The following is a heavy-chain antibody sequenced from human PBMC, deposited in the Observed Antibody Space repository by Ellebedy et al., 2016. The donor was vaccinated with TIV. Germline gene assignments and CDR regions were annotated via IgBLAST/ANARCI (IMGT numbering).Heavy chain of an antibody. CDR3: ARSLVVTAICFDY. D-gene: IGHD2-21*02. CDR1: GGSISSSNDY. J-gene: IGHJ4*02. V-gene: IGHV4-39*06. CDR2: IYYSGST. Sequence: MPSETLSLTCTVSGGSISSSNDYWGWIRQPPGKGLEWIGTIYYSGSTYYNPSLKSRVTISVDTSKNQFPLKLSSVTAADTAVYYCARSLVVTAICFDYWGQGTLVTVSS.